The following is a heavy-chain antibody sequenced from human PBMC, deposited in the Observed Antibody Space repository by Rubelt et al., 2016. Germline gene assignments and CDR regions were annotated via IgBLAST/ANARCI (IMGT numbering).Heavy chain of an antibody. J-gene: IGHJ4*02. D-gene: IGHD6-19*01. Sequence: EVQLLQSGAEVKKPGESLKISCKGSGYSFTSQWIGWVRQMPGKGLEWMGIIYPGDSYPGNNLALQAQATPPAERASRTYYVQWGGLKAVDTAVSYCGSPEAVAGAMWGQGTLVTVSS. CDR2: IYPGDSYP. CDR1: GYSFTSQW. CDR3: GSPEAVAGAM. V-gene: IGHV5-51*01.